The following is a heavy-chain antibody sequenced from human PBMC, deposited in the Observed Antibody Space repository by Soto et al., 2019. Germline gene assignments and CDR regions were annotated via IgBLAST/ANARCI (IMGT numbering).Heavy chain of an antibody. CDR3: ATTQRDLSTACHNFDY. CDR2: ISGSGITT. D-gene: IGHD2-15*01. J-gene: IGHJ4*02. CDR1: GFTFDTYV. V-gene: IGHV3-23*01. Sequence: PGGSLRLSCAASGFTFDTYVLSWVRQSPGKGLEWVASISGSGITTFYAESVRGRFIISRDNSNNSVFLQMAGLRADDTALYFCATTQRDLSTACHNFDYWGQGSRGTAS.